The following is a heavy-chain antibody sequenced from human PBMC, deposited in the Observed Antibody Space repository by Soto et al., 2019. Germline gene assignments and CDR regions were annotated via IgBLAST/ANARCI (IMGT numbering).Heavy chain of an antibody. CDR2: IIPTFGTA. Sequence: QVQLVQSGAEVKKPGSSVKVSCKASGGTFSSYAISWVRQAPGQGLEWMGGIIPTFGTANYAQKFQGRVTITADKSTSTAYMELSRLRSEDTAVYYCARDRYYYDSSGPHDAFDIWGQGTMVTVSS. J-gene: IGHJ3*02. D-gene: IGHD3-22*01. CDR3: ARDRYYYDSSGPHDAFDI. V-gene: IGHV1-69*06. CDR1: GGTFSSYA.